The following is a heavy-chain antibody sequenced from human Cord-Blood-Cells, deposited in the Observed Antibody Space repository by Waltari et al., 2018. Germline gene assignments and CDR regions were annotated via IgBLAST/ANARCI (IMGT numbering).Heavy chain of an antibody. CDR1: GGPFSSYA. J-gene: IGHJ4*02. D-gene: IGHD6-19*01. CDR2: IIPIFGTA. Sequence: QVQLVQSGAEVKKPGSSVKVSCKASGGPFSSYAISWVRQAPGQGLEWMGVIIPIFGTANYAQKCEVRVKTTADESTSTAYMELSSLRSEDTAVYYCASSRRTGYSSGWYDYWGQGTLVTVSS. CDR3: ASSRRTGYSSGWYDY. V-gene: IGHV1-69*01.